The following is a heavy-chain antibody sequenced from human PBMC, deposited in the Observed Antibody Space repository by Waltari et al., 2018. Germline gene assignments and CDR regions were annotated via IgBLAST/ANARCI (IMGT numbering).Heavy chain of an antibody. V-gene: IGHV1-69*13. CDR3: ARKIAAAGPFDY. J-gene: IGHJ4*02. CDR1: GGTFRRYD. Sequence: QVQLVQSGAEVKKPGSSVKVSCKASGGTFRRYDISWVRQAPGQGLEWMGGIIPIFGTANYAQKFQGRVTITADESTSTAYMELSSLRSEDTAVNYCARKIAAAGPFDYWGQGTLVTVSS. D-gene: IGHD6-13*01. CDR2: IIPIFGTA.